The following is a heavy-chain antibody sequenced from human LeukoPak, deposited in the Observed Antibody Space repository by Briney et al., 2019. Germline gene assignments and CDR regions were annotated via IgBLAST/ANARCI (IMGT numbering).Heavy chain of an antibody. V-gene: IGHV4-59*08. Sequence: SETLSLTCAVSGGSINSHYWGWIRQPPGKGLQWIGDIYYTGKNNYNPSLKSRVTISLNTSKDHLSLNLTSVLAADAAIYYCVRRDSGWNYFDYWGQGILVTVSS. CDR3: VRRDSGWNYFDY. J-gene: IGHJ4*02. CDR2: IYYTGKN. D-gene: IGHD5-12*01. CDR1: GGSINSHY.